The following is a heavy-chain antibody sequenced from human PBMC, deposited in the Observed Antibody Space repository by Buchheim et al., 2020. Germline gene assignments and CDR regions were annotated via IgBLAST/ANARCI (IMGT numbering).Heavy chain of an antibody. CDR2: IKHDGSEK. Sequence: EVQLVESGGDLVQPGGSLRLSCAASGFTFSSYWISWVRQAPGKGLEWVANIKHDGSEKYYVDSVKGRFAISRDNAKNSVYLQMNSLRAEDTAVYYCARAQSWGQGTL. CDR1: GFTFSSYW. J-gene: IGHJ4*02. CDR3: ARAQS. D-gene: IGHD6-19*01. V-gene: IGHV3-7*03.